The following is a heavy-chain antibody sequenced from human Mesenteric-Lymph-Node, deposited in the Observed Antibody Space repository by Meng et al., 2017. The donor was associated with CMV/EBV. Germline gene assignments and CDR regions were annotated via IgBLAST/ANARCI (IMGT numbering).Heavy chain of an antibody. D-gene: IGHD3-3*01. CDR1: GLTFSNAY. Sequence: GESLKISCVVSGLTFSNAYMSWVRQAPGKGLEWVGHIKNKTDGETTNYAAPVKGRFTISRDDSTNTLYLQMNSLKTEDTGIYYCSTSTYCTSTSCFYFGVDIVYFDYWGQGALVTAPQ. J-gene: IGHJ4*02. V-gene: IGHV3-15*01. CDR2: IKNKTDGETT. CDR3: STSTYCTSTSCFYFGVDIVYFDY.